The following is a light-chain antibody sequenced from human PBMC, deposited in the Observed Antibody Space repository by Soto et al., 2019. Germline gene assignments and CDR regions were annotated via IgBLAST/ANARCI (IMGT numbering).Light chain of an antibody. V-gene: IGKV1-5*03. CDR2: KAS. CDR3: QQYNSYPLT. Sequence: DIQMTQSPSTLSASVGDRVTITCRASQSISSWLAWYQQKPGKAPKLLIYKASSLESGVPSRFIGSGSGTEFTLSISSLQPDDFATYYCQQYNSYPLTFGGGTKVEIK. CDR1: QSISSW. J-gene: IGKJ4*01.